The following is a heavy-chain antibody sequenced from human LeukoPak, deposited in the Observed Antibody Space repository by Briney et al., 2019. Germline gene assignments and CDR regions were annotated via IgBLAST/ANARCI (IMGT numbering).Heavy chain of an antibody. Sequence: PTVRLSSTVSGYTLTAYYMHSVPRPPGQGGEWMGWSNPKSGGTNYAQNYQGRVTITRDTSISTAYMERSGLRSDDTAVYYCARGPGYGLDYWGQGTLVTVSS. CDR3: ARGPGYGLDY. D-gene: IGHD5-12*01. J-gene: IGHJ4*02. CDR1: GYTLTAYY. V-gene: IGHV1-2*02. CDR2: SNPKSGGT.